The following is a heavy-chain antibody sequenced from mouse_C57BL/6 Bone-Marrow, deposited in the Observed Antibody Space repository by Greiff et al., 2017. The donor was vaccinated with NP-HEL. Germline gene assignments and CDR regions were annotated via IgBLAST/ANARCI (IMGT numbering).Heavy chain of an antibody. J-gene: IGHJ2*01. Sequence: QVQLKQSGAELVMPGASVKLSCKASGYTFTSYWMHWVKQRPGQGLEWIGEIDPSDSYTNYNQKFKGKSTLTVDKSSSTAYMQLSSLTSEDSAVYYCAIFSYSNYGGYWGQGTTLTVSS. CDR3: AIFSYSNYGGY. CDR2: IDPSDSYT. D-gene: IGHD2-5*01. CDR1: GYTFTSYW. V-gene: IGHV1-69*01.